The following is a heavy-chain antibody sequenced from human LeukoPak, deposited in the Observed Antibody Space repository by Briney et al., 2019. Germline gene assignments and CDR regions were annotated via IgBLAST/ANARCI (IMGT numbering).Heavy chain of an antibody. CDR2: ISGSGGSA. CDR1: GFTFSSYA. D-gene: IGHD3-22*01. CDR3: AKVYFYDGSGYYYDAFHI. Sequence: PGGSLRLSCAASGFTFSSYAMSWVRHAPGKGLEWVSGISGSGGSAYYADSVKGRFTIPRDNSKNTLYLQVNSLRAEDTAVYYCAKVYFYDGSGYYYDAFHIWGQGAMVTVSS. J-gene: IGHJ3*02. V-gene: IGHV3-23*01.